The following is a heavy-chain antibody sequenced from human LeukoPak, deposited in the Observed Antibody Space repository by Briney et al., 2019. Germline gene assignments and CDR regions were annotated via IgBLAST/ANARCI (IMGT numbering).Heavy chain of an antibody. CDR2: IIPILGIA. CDR3: ASTPYSSSLFGDY. CDR1: GGTFSSYA. V-gene: IGHV1-69*04. J-gene: IGHJ4*02. Sequence: SVKVSCKASGGTFSSYAISWVRQAPGQGLEWMGRIIPILGIANYAQKFQGRVTITADESTSTAYMELSSLRSEDTAVYYCASTPYSSSLFGDYWGQGTLVTVSS. D-gene: IGHD6-6*01.